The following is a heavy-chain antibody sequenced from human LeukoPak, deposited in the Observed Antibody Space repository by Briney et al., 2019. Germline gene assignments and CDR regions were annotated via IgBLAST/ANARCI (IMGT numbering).Heavy chain of an antibody. CDR1: GYTFTGYY. CDR2: INPNNDGT. D-gene: IGHD2-2*02. V-gene: IGHV1-2*06. Sequence: GASVKVSCKASGYTFTGYYMHWVRQAPGQGLEWMGRINPNNDGTNYAQKFRGRVTMTRDTSISTAYMELSRLRSDDTAVYYCAREYCSSTSCYNYFDYWGQGTLVTVSS. CDR3: AREYCSSTSCYNYFDY. J-gene: IGHJ4*02.